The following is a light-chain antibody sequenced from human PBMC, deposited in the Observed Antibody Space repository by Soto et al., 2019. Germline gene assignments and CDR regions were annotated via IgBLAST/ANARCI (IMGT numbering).Light chain of an antibody. V-gene: IGLV2-14*01. CDR1: SSDVGGYNY. CDR2: EVS. CDR3: SSYTSNSTRV. J-gene: IGLJ3*02. Sequence: QSALTQPASVSGSPGQSITISCTGTSSDVGGYNYVSWYQQHPGKAPKLMIFEVSNQPAGVSNRFSGSKSGNMASLTISGLQAEDEADYYCSSYTSNSTRVFGGGTKLTVL.